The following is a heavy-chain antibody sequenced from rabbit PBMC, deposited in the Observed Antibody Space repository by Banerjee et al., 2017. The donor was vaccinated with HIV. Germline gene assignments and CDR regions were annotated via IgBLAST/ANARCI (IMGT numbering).Heavy chain of an antibody. D-gene: IGHD6-1*01. J-gene: IGHJ4*01. Sequence: QSLEESGGDLVKPGASLTLTCTASGFSFSSSYWMCWVRQAPGEGLERISCIYAGSSGSSSYASWAKGRFTSAKTSSTTVTLQMTSLTVAYTATYFCARGYAGAAGYGYGRLFNLWGPGTLVTVS. CDR2: IYAGSSGSS. V-gene: IGHV1S40*01. CDR1: GFSFSSSYW. CDR3: ARGYAGAAGYGYGRLFNL.